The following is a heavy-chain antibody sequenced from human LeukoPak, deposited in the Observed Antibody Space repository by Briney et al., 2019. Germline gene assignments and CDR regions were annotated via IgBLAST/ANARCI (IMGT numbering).Heavy chain of an antibody. Sequence: KSSGTLSLTCAVSGAFITNSHWRSWARQPPGEGLEWIGEIYHSGTTNYNPSLQSRVTMSVDKSKNQLSLKLSSVTAADTAVYYCATYFYGEYGSYYFDYWGQGTLVTVSS. CDR2: IYHSGTT. CDR3: ATYFYGEYGSYYFDY. J-gene: IGHJ4*02. CDR1: GAFITNSHW. V-gene: IGHV4-4*02. D-gene: IGHD4-17*01.